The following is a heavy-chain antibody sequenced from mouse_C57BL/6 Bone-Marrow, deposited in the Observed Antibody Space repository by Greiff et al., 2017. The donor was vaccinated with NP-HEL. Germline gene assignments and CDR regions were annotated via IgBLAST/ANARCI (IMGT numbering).Heavy chain of an antibody. V-gene: IGHV1-76*01. CDR1: GYTFTDYY. J-gene: IGHJ2*01. D-gene: IGHD1-1*01. CDR3: ARTITTVVARRVYFDY. CDR2: IYPGSGNT. Sequence: QVQLQQSGAELVRPGASVKLSCKASGYTFTDYYINWVKQRPGQGLEWIARIYPGSGNTYYNEKFKGKATLTAEKSSSTAYMQLSSLTSEDSAVYFCARTITTVVARRVYFDYWGQGTTLTVSS.